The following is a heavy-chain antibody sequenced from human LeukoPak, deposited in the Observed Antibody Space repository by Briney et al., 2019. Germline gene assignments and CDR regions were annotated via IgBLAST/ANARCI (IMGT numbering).Heavy chain of an antibody. Sequence: SETLSLTCAVSGSSIRDYYWSWSRQPPGKGLEWIAYIYSSGNANYNPSFKSRVTISVDTSKNQFSLKLTSVAAATTAIYYCAKQPSGTAAFDIWGQGTMVIVSS. V-gene: IGHV4-59*08. J-gene: IGHJ3*02. CDR3: AKQPSGTAAFDI. CDR1: GSSIRDYY. CDR2: IYSSGNA. D-gene: IGHD1-1*01.